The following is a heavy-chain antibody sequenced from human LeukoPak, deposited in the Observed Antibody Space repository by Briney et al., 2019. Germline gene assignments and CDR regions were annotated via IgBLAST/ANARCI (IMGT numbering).Heavy chain of an antibody. CDR3: ARDLYYDSSGPAGDYYYGMDV. D-gene: IGHD3-22*01. CDR1: GYTFSDYY. CDR2: INPNSGGT. V-gene: IGHV1-2*02. J-gene: IGHJ6*02. Sequence: ASVKVSCKASGYTFSDYYMHWVRQAPGQGLEWMGWINPNSGGTNYAQKFQGRVTMTRDTSISTAYMELSRLRSDDTAAYYCARDLYYDSSGPAGDYYYGMDVWGQGTTVTVSS.